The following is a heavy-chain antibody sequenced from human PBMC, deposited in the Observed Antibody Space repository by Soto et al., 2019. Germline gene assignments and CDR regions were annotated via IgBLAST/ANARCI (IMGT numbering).Heavy chain of an antibody. D-gene: IGHD3-10*01. Sequence: EVRLVESGGGLVKSGGSLRLSCSASGFTFSTYTMNWVRQAPGRGLEWVSNIDRFGSYSWYVDSAQGRFTISRDNAKNSLYLQMNSLRAEDTSVYYCARVGSTFARGGIGGVHYGLDVWGQGTTVTVSS. J-gene: IGHJ6*02. V-gene: IGHV3-21*03. CDR1: GFTFSTYT. CDR2: IDRFGSYS. CDR3: ARVGSTFARGGIGGVHYGLDV.